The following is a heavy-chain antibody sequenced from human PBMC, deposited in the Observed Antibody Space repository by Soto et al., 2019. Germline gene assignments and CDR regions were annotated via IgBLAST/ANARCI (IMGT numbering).Heavy chain of an antibody. CDR2: IYHSGTT. V-gene: IGHV4-30-2*01. D-gene: IGHD2-21*02. CDR3: ARGPRGDSMDF. Sequence: PSGTLSLTCAVSSGSIGSSRFAGSWIRQPPGKALEWIGYIYHSGTTYYNPSLKRRVTLSVDKTTNRFSLRLSSVTAADTAVYSCARGPRGDSMDFWGQRTLVTVSS. J-gene: IGHJ4*02. CDR1: SGSIGSSRFA.